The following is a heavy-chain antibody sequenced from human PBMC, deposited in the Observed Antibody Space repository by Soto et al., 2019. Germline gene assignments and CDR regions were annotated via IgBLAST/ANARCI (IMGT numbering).Heavy chain of an antibody. D-gene: IGHD6-6*01. CDR2: ISYTGRP. CDR1: GGSISSDANF. Sequence: PSETLSLTCTVSGGSISSDANFWSWIRQLPGRGLEWIGYISYTGRPYYTPSLNSRLTISLDTSKNLFSLRLSAVTAADTAVYFCARGSFSSSSSWSDPWGQGTLVTVSS. V-gene: IGHV4-31*03. J-gene: IGHJ5*02. CDR3: ARGSFSSSSSWSDP.